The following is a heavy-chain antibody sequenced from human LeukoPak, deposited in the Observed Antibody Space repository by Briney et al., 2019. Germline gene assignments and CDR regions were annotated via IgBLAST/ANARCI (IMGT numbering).Heavy chain of an antibody. D-gene: IGHD2-2*01. CDR3: ARDLVDMSAGPMSDIVVVPAAMSRGKDYYYYYGMDV. CDR2: ISSSGSTI. CDR1: GFTFSDYY. Sequence: GGSLRLSCAASGFTFSDYYMSWIRQAPGKGLEWVSYISSSGSTIYYADSVKGRFTISRDNAKNSLYLQMNSLRAEDTAVYYCARDLVDMSAGPMSDIVVVPAAMSRGKDYYYYYGMDVWGQGTTVTVSS. V-gene: IGHV3-11*01. J-gene: IGHJ6*02.